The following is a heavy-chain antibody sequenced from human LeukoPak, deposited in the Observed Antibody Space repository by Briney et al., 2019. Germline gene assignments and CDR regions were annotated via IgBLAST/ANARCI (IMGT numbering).Heavy chain of an antibody. CDR1: GGSISSSSYY. V-gene: IGHV4-39*07. Sequence: SETLSLTCTVSGGSISSSSYYWGWIRQPPGKGLEWIGSIYYSGSTYYNPSLKGRVTISVDTSKNQLSLKLSSVTAADTAVYYCARLAVADAVYWGQGTLVTVSS. D-gene: IGHD6-19*01. J-gene: IGHJ4*02. CDR3: ARLAVADAVY. CDR2: IYYSGST.